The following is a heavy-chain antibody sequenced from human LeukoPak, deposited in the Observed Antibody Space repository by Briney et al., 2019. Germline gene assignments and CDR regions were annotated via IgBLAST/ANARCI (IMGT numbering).Heavy chain of an antibody. J-gene: IGHJ3*02. D-gene: IGHD3-9*01. V-gene: IGHV4-61*02. Sequence: SQTLSLTCTVSGASISSGSYYWSWIRQPAGKGLEWIGRIYTSGSANYNPSLKSRVTMSVDTSKNQFSLKLSSVTAADTAVYYCARNRPQYYDILTGPDAFDIWGQGTMVTVSS. CDR3: ARNRPQYYDILTGPDAFDI. CDR2: IYTSGSA. CDR1: GASISSGSYY.